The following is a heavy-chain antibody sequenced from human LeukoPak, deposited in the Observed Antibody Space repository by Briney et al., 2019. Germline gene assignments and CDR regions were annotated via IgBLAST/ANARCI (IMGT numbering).Heavy chain of an antibody. J-gene: IGHJ6*02. D-gene: IGHD6-19*01. CDR2: IYYSGST. CDR3: ATASSHSSGWSHYGMDV. Sequence: SETLSLTCTVFGGSISSYYWSWIRQPPGKGLEWIGYIYYSGSTNYNPSLKSRVTISVDTSKNQFSLKLNSVTAADTAVYYCATASSHSSGWSHYGMDVWGQGTTVTVSS. CDR1: GGSISSYY. V-gene: IGHV4-59*08.